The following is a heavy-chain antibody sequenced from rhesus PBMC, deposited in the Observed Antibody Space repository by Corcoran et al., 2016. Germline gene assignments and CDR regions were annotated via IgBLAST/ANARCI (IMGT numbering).Heavy chain of an antibody. J-gene: IGHJ4*01. V-gene: IGHV3-119*01. CDR1: GSTFSSYW. CDR3: TYFDY. CDR2: SSSEWSNT. Sequence: EVQLVESGGGLVQPGGSLRLSGAASGSTFSSYWMYWVRQAPGKGRGWVSRSSSEWSNTYYADSVKCRFTISRENAKNSLCLQMNSLRPDDTAVYYCTYFDYWGQGVLVTVSS.